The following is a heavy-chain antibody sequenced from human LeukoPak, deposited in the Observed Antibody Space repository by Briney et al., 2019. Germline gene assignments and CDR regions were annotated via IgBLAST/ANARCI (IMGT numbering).Heavy chain of an antibody. CDR2: ISSNGNTR. D-gene: IGHD2-2*01. CDR1: GFTFNYYN. J-gene: IGHJ4*02. V-gene: IGHV3-48*01. CDR3: ARDRGHGKIVVVPAAIPGFFDY. Sequence: PGGSLRLSCEASGFTFNYYNMNWVRQAPGTGLQWLAYISSNGNTRFYADSVRGRFTISRDNAKNSLFLHMNNLRADDTAVYYCARDRGHGKIVVVPAAIPGFFDYWGQGTLVTVSS.